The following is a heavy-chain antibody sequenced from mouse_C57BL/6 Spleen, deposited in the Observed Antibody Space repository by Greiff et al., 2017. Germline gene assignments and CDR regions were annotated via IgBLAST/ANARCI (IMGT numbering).Heavy chain of an antibody. Sequence: ESGPGLVKPSQSLSLTCSVTGYSITSGYYWNWIRQFPGNKLEWMGYISYDGSNNYNPSLKNRISITRDTSKNQFFLKLNSVTTEDTATYYCASSDYSNYAWCAYWGQGTLVTVSA. CDR1: GYSITSGYY. V-gene: IGHV3-6*01. D-gene: IGHD2-5*01. CDR3: ASSDYSNYAWCAY. J-gene: IGHJ3*01. CDR2: ISYDGSN.